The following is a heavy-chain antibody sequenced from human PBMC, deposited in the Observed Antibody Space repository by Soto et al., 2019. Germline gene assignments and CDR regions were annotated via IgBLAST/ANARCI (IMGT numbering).Heavy chain of an antibody. Sequence: GGSLRLSCAASGFTFSTYAMSWVRQAPGKGLEWVSVIYSGGSTYYADSVKGRFTISRDNSKNTLYLQMNSLRAEDTAVYYCLYYYDSSGYYDAFDIWGQGTMVTVSS. D-gene: IGHD3-22*01. CDR3: LYYYDSSGYYDAFDI. V-gene: IGHV3-66*01. CDR1: GFTFSTYA. J-gene: IGHJ3*02. CDR2: IYSGGST.